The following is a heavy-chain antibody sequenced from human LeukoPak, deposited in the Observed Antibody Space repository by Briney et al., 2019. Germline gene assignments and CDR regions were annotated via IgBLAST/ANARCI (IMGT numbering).Heavy chain of an antibody. CDR2: ITSSSDYI. CDR1: GFSFSHYA. Sequence: PGGSLRLSGAGSGFSFSHYAINWVRQAPGKGLEWVSSITSSSDYIYYADSVKGRFTISRDNAKNLLYLQMNSLRAEDTAVYYCARDYPYSYYMNVWGNGTTVTVSS. J-gene: IGHJ6*03. V-gene: IGHV3-21*01. CDR3: ARDYPYSYYMNV. D-gene: IGHD4-11*01.